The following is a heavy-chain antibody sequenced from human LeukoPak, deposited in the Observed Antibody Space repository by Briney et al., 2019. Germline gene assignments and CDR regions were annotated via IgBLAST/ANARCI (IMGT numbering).Heavy chain of an antibody. CDR3: ARGKYDYVWGSRPTLFDY. V-gene: IGHV4-39*07. D-gene: IGHD3-16*01. Sequence: PSETLSLTCTVSGGSISSGSYYWSWIRQPPGKGLEWIGEINHSGSTNYNPSLKSRVTISVDTSKNQFSLKLSSVTAADTAVYYCARGKYDYVWGSRPTLFDYWGQGTLVTVSS. CDR2: INHSGST. J-gene: IGHJ4*02. CDR1: GGSISSGSYY.